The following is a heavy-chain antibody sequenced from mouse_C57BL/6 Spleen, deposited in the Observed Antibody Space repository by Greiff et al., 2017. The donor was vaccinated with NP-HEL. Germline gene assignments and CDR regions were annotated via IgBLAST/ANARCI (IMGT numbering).Heavy chain of an antibody. CDR1: GYSITSGYY. J-gene: IGHJ1*03. V-gene: IGHV3-6*01. Sequence: EVQLQESGPGLVKPSQSLSLTCSVTGYSITSGYYWNWIRQFPGNKLEWMGYISYDGSNNYNPSLKNRISITRDTSKNQFFLKLNSVTTEDTATYYCAREITTVVAPYWYFDVWGTGTTVTVSS. D-gene: IGHD1-1*01. CDR2: ISYDGSN. CDR3: AREITTVVAPYWYFDV.